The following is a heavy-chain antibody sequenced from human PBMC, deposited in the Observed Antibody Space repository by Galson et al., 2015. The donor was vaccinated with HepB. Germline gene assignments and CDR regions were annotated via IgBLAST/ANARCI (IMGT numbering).Heavy chain of an antibody. Sequence: LSLTCTVSGGSISSGGYYWSWIRQHPGKGLGWIGYIYYSGSTYYNPSLKSRVTISVDTSKNQFSLKLSSVTAADTAVYYCARIIAAAFSVDYWGQGTLVTVSS. CDR3: ARIIAAAFSVDY. CDR2: IYYSGST. V-gene: IGHV4-31*03. CDR1: GGSISSGGYY. J-gene: IGHJ4*02. D-gene: IGHD6-13*01.